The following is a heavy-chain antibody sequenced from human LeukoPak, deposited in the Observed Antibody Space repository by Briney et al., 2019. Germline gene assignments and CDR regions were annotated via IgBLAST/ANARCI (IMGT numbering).Heavy chain of an antibody. J-gene: IGHJ4*02. Sequence: SVKVSCKASGGTFSSYAISWVRQAPGQGLERMGGIIPIFGTANYAQKFQGRVTITADESTSTAYMELSSLRSEDTAVYYCARVAGLLWFGELLLGERYYFDYWGQGTLVTVSS. CDR2: IIPIFGTA. CDR1: GGTFSSYA. CDR3: ARVAGLLWFGELLLGERYYFDY. V-gene: IGHV1-69*13. D-gene: IGHD3-10*01.